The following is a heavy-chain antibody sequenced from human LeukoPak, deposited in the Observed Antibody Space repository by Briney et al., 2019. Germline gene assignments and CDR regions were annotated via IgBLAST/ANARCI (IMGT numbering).Heavy chain of an antibody. CDR3: ARVIASSCEISGSEYYY. CDR2: MIPIFGTA. J-gene: IGHJ4*02. Sequence: SSVKVSCKASGGTFSTYAINWVRQAAGQGLEWMGGMIPIFGTANYAQKFQGRVTISTDESTSTAYMELSRLRSEDTAVDYCARVIASSCEISGSEYYYWGQGTLVSVSS. V-gene: IGHV1-69*05. D-gene: IGHD1-26*01. CDR1: GGTFSTYA.